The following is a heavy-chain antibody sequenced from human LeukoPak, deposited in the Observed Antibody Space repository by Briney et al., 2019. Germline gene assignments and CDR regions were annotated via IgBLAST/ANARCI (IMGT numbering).Heavy chain of an antibody. CDR3: ARLGYYGSGSYIDY. V-gene: IGHV4-59*08. Sequence: SETLSLTCTVSGGSISSYYWSWIRQPPGKGLEWIGYIYYSGSTNHNPSLKSRVTISVDTSKNQFSLKLSSVTAADTAVYYCARLGYYGSGSYIDYWGQGTLVTVSS. J-gene: IGHJ4*02. CDR1: GGSISSYY. CDR2: IYYSGST. D-gene: IGHD3-10*01.